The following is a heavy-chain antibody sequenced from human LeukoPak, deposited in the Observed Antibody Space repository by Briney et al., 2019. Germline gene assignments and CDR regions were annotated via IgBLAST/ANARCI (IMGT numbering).Heavy chain of an antibody. CDR1: GYTFNSYG. J-gene: IGHJ4*02. CDR3: ARADIRAIASSGWYGFDY. D-gene: IGHD6-19*01. Sequence: ASVKVSCKASGYTFNSYGISWVRQAPGQGLEWMGWISAYNGNTNYAQKVQGRVTMTTDTSPSTAYMELRSLRSDDTAVYYCARADIRAIASSGWYGFDYWGQGTLVTVSS. V-gene: IGHV1-18*01. CDR2: ISAYNGNT.